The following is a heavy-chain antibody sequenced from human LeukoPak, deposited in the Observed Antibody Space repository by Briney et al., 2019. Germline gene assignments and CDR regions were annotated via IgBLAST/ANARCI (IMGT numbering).Heavy chain of an antibody. CDR1: GYTFTSYW. J-gene: IGHJ4*02. V-gene: IGHV5-51*01. CDR3: AKISDSYYSPFDS. D-gene: IGHD3-10*01. Sequence: GESLKISCKGSGYTFTSYWIGWVRQMPGKGLEWMGIIYPGDSDTRYSPSFQGQVTISADKSITTAYLQWSSLKASDIAMYYCAKISDSYYSPFDSWGQGTLVTVSS. CDR2: IYPGDSDT.